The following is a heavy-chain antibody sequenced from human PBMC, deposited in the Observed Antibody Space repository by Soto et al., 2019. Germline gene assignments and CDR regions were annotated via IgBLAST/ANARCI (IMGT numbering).Heavy chain of an antibody. V-gene: IGHV3-21*01. J-gene: IGHJ6*03. CDR3: ARINREWPWNSDDYYYMDV. D-gene: IGHD1-7*01. CDR2: ISSSSSYI. Sequence: GGSLRLSCAASGFTFSSYSMNWVRQAPGKGLEWVSSISSSSSYIYYADSVKGRFTISRDNAKNSLYLQMNSLRAEDTAGYYSARINREWPWNSDDYYYMDVGGKGTTVTVSS. CDR1: GFTFSSYS.